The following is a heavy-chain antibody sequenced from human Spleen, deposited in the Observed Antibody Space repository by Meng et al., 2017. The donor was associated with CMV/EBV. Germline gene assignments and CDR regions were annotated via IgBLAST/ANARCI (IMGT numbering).Heavy chain of an antibody. D-gene: IGHD3-3*01. V-gene: IGHV3-23*03. CDR2: IYRGAHTI. CDR3: AKALSTSSRFFFAS. CDR1: GFTFSSYA. J-gene: IGHJ4*02. Sequence: GGSLRLSCAASGFTFSSYALNWVRQAPGKGLEWVSVIYRGAHTIKYADSVKGRFIISRDNAKKTVYLQMNSLSAEDTAVYYCAKALSTSSRFFFASWGQGTLVTVSS.